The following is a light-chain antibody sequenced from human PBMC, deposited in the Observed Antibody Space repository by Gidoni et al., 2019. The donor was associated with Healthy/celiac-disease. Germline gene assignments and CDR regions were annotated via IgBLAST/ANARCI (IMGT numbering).Light chain of an antibody. J-gene: IGKJ1*01. CDR2: DAN. Sequence: AIHLTQSPSSLSASVGGRVTITCRASQGISSASVWYQQKPGKAPKPLIYDANSLESGVPSRFSGSGSGTDFTLTISSLQPEDFATYYCQQFNSYLWTFGQGTKVEIK. CDR1: QGISSA. CDR3: QQFNSYLWT. V-gene: IGKV1-13*02.